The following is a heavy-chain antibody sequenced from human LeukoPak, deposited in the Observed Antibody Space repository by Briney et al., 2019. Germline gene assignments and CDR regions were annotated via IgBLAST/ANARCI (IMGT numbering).Heavy chain of an antibody. Sequence: GGSLRLPCAASGFTFSNYGMQWVRQAPGKGLEWVAVISHDESTTFYADSVKGRFTISRDNSKNTLDLQMYSLRAEDTAVYYCAKEPNSYSSGWYFQHWGQGTLVTVSS. CDR1: GFTFSNYG. CDR2: ISHDESTT. V-gene: IGHV3-30*18. D-gene: IGHD6-25*01. J-gene: IGHJ1*01. CDR3: AKEPNSYSSGWYFQH.